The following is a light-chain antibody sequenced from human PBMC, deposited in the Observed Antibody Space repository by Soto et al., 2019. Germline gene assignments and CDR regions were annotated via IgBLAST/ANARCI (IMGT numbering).Light chain of an antibody. CDR2: WAS. Sequence: DIVMTQSPDSLAVSLGERATINCKSSQSVLYSSNNKNYLAWYQQKPGQPPKLLIYWASTREIGVPDRFSGSGSGTDFTLTISSLQAADVAVYYCQQHYSPPYTFGQGTNLEIK. CDR3: QQHYSPPYT. V-gene: IGKV4-1*01. J-gene: IGKJ2*01. CDR1: QSVLYSSNNKNY.